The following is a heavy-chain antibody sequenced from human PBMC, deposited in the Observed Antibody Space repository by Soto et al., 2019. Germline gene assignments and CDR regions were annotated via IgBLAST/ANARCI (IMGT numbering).Heavy chain of an antibody. V-gene: IGHV4-31*03. CDR1: GGSISTGGHY. CDR3: ARDSTVIVGANSGFDP. Sequence: SETLSLTCTVSGGSISTGGHYWNWIRQYPGKGLDWIGYIYHRGTTSYSPSLKSRVTISIDTSKNQFSLKLTSVTAADTAVYYCARDSTVIVGANSGFDPWGQGTMVTVSS. J-gene: IGHJ5*02. CDR2: IYHRGTT. D-gene: IGHD1-26*01.